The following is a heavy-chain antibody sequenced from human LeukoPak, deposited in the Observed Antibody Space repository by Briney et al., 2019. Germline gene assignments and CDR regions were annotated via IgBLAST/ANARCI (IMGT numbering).Heavy chain of an antibody. V-gene: IGHV1-18*01. Sequence: ASVKVSCKASGYTFTSYGISWVRQAPGQGLEWMGWISAYNGNTNYAQKLQGRVTMTTDTSTSTAYMELRSLRSDDTAVYYCARDLYYYDSSGYYEYWGQGTLVTVSS. CDR2: ISAYNGNT. CDR3: ARDLYYYDSSGYYEY. D-gene: IGHD3-22*01. CDR1: GYTFTSYG. J-gene: IGHJ4*02.